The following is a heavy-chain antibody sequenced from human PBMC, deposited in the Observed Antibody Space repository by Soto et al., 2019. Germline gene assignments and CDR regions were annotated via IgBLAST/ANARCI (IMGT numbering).Heavy chain of an antibody. D-gene: IGHD3-22*01. CDR2: ISSTANNI. V-gene: IGHV3-48*03. CDR1: GFTFSSYE. CDR3: ARDPNGSGDYDRPYYFYGMDV. J-gene: IGHJ6*02. Sequence: GGALRLSCAASGFTFSSYEMNWVRQAPGKGLEWVSYISSTANNIDAAHSVKGRVTINRANAKNELYPQMNSSRAEAPGIYYFARDPNGSGDYDRPYYFYGMDVWGQGTTVNVSS.